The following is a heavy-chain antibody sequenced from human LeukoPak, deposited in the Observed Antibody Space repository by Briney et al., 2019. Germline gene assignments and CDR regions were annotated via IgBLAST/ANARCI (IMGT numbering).Heavy chain of an antibody. CDR2: IYPGDSDT. D-gene: IGHD6-13*01. J-gene: IGHJ6*02. V-gene: IGHV5-51*01. CDR1: GYSFTSYW. Sequence: GESLKISCKGSGYSFTSYWIGWVRQMPGKGLEWMGIIYPGDSDTRYSPSFQGQVTISADKSISTAYLQWSSLKASDTAMYYCARRFYSSSWYLGEDYYYGMDVWGQGTTVTVSS. CDR3: ARRFYSSSWYLGEDYYYGMDV.